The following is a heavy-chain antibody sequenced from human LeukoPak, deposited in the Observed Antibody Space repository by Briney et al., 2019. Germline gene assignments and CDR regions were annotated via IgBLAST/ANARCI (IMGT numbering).Heavy chain of an antibody. J-gene: IGHJ6*03. CDR3: AREGLTTVTYFFGYYMDV. D-gene: IGHD4-11*01. CDR2: ISYDGSNK. CDR1: GFTFSSYA. Sequence: GGSLRLSCAASGFTFSSYAMHWVRQAPGKGLEWVAVISYDGSNKYYADSVKGRFTISRDNSKNTLYLQMNSLIAEDTAVYYCAREGLTTVTYFFGYYMDVWGKGPTVTVSS. V-gene: IGHV3-30*04.